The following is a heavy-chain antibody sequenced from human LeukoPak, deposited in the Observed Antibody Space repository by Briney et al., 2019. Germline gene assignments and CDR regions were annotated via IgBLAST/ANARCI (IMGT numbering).Heavy chain of an antibody. J-gene: IGHJ4*02. CDR3: ARGRSDGYNSEHDY. CDR2: INHSGST. V-gene: IGHV4-34*01. Sequence: PSETLSLTCAVYGGSFSVYYWSWIRQPPGKGLEWIGEINHSGSTNYNPSLKSRVTMSVDTSKNQFSLKLSSVTAADTAVYYCARGRSDGYNSEHDYWGQGTLVTVSS. CDR1: GGSFSVYY. D-gene: IGHD5-24*01.